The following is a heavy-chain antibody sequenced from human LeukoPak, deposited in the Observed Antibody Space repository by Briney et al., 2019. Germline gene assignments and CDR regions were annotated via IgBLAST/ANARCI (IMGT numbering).Heavy chain of an antibody. V-gene: IGHV3-74*01. CDR1: GFIFSDHW. Sequence: GGSLRLSCAASGFIFSDHWMHWVRKAPGKGLVWLSRINNDGSSTIYADSVKGRFTFSRDNAENTLFLEMSSLRVEDTAVYYCVRERNNFWSGHHSIFDSWGQGTLVTVSS. CDR2: INNDGSST. J-gene: IGHJ4*02. CDR3: VRERNNFWSGHHSIFDS. D-gene: IGHD3-3*01.